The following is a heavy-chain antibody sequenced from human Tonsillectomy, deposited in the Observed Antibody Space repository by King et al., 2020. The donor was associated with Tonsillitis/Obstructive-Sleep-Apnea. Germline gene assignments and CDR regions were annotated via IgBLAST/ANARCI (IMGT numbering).Heavy chain of an antibody. V-gene: IGHV3-23*04. Sequence: VQLVESGGGLVQPGGSLRLSCAASGFTFSSYAMSWVRQAPGKGLEWVSAISGSGGSTYYAYSVKGRFTISRDNSKNTLYLQMNSLRAADTAVYYCAKPEGCSGGSCYGSFDYWGQGTLVTVSS. D-gene: IGHD2-15*01. J-gene: IGHJ4*02. CDR2: ISGSGGST. CDR3: AKPEGCSGGSCYGSFDY. CDR1: GFTFSSYA.